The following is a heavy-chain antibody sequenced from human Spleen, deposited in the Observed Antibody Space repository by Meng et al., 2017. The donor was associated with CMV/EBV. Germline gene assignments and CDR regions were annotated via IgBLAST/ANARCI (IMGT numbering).Heavy chain of an antibody. CDR1: GGSVSSGSYF. Sequence: SETLSLTCTVSGGSVSSGSYFWSWIRQPPGKGLEWIACIYHSGSTYYNPSLKSRVTISVDTSKNQFSLKLSSVTAADTAVYYCARLRGYCSSTSCYPNWFDPWGQGTLVTVSS. CDR2: IYHSGST. D-gene: IGHD2-2*01. CDR3: ARLRGYCSSTSCYPNWFDP. V-gene: IGHV4-61*01. J-gene: IGHJ5*02.